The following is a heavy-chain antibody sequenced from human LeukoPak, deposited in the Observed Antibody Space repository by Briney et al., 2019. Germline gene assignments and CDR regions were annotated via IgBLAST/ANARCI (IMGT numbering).Heavy chain of an antibody. V-gene: IGHV3-30-3*01. Sequence: GGSLRLSCAASGFTFSSYAMHWVRQAPGKGLEWVAVISYDGSNKYYADSVKGRFTISRDNSKNTLYLQMNSLRAEDTAVFYCARYYYGMDVWGQGTTVTVSS. J-gene: IGHJ6*02. CDR3: ARYYYGMDV. CDR2: ISYDGSNK. CDR1: GFTFSSYA.